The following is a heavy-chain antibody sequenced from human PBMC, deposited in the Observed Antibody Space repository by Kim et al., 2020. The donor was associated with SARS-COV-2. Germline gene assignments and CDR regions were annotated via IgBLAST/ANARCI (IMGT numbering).Heavy chain of an antibody. V-gene: IGHV3-9*01. Sequence: GGSLRLSCAASGFTFDDYAMHWVRQAPGKGLEWVSGISWNSGSIGYADSVKGRFTISRDNAKNSLYLQMNSLRAEDTALYYCAKDGEMATFTLAFDIWGQGTMVTVSS. D-gene: IGHD5-12*01. CDR1: GFTFDDYA. CDR3: AKDGEMATFTLAFDI. J-gene: IGHJ3*02. CDR2: ISWNSGSI.